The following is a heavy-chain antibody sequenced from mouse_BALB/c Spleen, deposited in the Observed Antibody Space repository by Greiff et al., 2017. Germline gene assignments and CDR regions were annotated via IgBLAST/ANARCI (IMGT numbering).Heavy chain of an antibody. CDR2: ISSGSSTI. D-gene: IGHD2-3*01. J-gene: IGHJ3*01. CDR1: GFTFSSFG. CDR3: ARWDGYYRSWFAY. Sequence: EVQLVESGGGLVQPGGSRKLSCAASGFTFSSFGMHWVRQAPEKGLEWVAYISSGSSTIYYADTVKGRFTISRDNPKNTLFLQMTSLRSEDTAMYYCARWDGYYRSWFAYWGQGTLVTVSA. V-gene: IGHV5-17*02.